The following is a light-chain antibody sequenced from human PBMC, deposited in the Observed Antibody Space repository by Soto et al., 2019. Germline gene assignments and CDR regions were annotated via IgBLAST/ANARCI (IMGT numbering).Light chain of an antibody. Sequence: QSALTQPPSASGSPGQSVTISCTGTSSDVGGYNYVSWYQQHPGKAPKLMIYEVSKRPSGVPDRFSGSKSGNTASLTVSGLQAEYEADYCCSSYAGSKTLFGGGTKLTVL. CDR1: SSDVGGYNY. J-gene: IGLJ2*01. CDR2: EVS. V-gene: IGLV2-8*01. CDR3: SSYAGSKTL.